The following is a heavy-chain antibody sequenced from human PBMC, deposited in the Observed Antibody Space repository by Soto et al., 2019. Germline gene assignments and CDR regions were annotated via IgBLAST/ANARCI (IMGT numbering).Heavy chain of an antibody. CDR1: GGSISSSSYY. CDR2: FYYSGSS. CDR3: ARQDRYDRKRYYFDY. J-gene: IGHJ4*02. V-gene: IGHV4-39*01. Sequence: PSETLSLTCTVSGGSISSSSYYWGWVRQPPGKGLEWIGSFYYSGSSYYNPSLKSRVTISVDTSKNQFSLKLSSVTAADTAVYYCARQDRYDRKRYYFDYWGQGTLVTVSS. D-gene: IGHD1-20*01.